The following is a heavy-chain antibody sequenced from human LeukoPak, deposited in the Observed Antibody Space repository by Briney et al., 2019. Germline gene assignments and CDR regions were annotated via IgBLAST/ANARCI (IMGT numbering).Heavy chain of an antibody. D-gene: IGHD3-3*01. CDR1: GGSISSYY. J-gene: IGHJ4*02. Sequence: SETLSLTCTVSGGSISSYYWSWIRQPPGKGLEWIGYIYYSGSTNYNPSLKSRVTISVDTSKNQFSLKLSSVTAADTAVYYCAREGFRFLEFRTYYFDYWGQGTLVTVSS. CDR2: IYYSGST. V-gene: IGHV4-59*12. CDR3: AREGFRFLEFRTYYFDY.